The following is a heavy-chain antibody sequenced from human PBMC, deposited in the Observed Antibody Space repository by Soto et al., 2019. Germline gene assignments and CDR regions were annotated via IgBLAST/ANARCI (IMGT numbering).Heavy chain of an antibody. CDR1: GGSISSGGNY. J-gene: IGHJ4*02. V-gene: IGHV4-30-4*08. CDR2: IHYSGST. Sequence: QVQLQESGPGLVKLSQTLSLTCSVSGGSISSGGNYWSWIRQHPGKGLEWIGHIHYSGSTYYNPSLQSRVTISVDTSKNQFSLKLSSVTAADTAVYYCAREGFYDRKIDYWGQGILVTVSS. CDR3: AREGFYDRKIDY. D-gene: IGHD2-2*01.